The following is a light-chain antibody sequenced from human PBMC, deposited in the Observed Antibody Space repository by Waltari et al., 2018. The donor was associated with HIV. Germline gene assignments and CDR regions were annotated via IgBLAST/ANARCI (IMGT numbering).Light chain of an antibody. V-gene: IGKV3-15*01. J-gene: IGKJ3*01. CDR2: GAS. CDR1: QSLGTN. CDR3: HQYSDWPFT. Sequence: EKVMTQSPATLSVSPGESATHSCRASQSLGTNLAWYQERPGQAPRVLIYGASTRATGVPDRFSGSGSGTEFTLTISGLQSEDFAVYYCHQYSDWPFTFGPGTKVDI.